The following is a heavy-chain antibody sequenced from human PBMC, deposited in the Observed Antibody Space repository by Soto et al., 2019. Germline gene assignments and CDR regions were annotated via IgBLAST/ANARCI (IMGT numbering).Heavy chain of an antibody. D-gene: IGHD2-15*01. J-gene: IGHJ4*02. CDR2: LYWDDDK. V-gene: IGHV2-5*02. CDR3: AHRPSYCSGRSCYSGFDY. Sequence: QITLKESGPTLVKPTQTLTLTCTFSGFSLSTSGVGVGWIRQPPGKALEWLALLYWDDDKRYSPSLKSRLTTTKDTSKNQVVLTMTNMDPVDTATYYCAHRPSYCSGRSCYSGFDYWGQGTLVTVSS. CDR1: GFSLSTSGVG.